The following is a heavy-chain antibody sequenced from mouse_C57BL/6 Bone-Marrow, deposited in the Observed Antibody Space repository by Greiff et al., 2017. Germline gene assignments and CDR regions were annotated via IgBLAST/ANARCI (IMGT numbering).Heavy chain of an antibody. J-gene: IGHJ4*01. Sequence: VQLQQSGPVLVKPGASVKMSCKASGYTFTDYYMNWVKQSHGKSLEWIGVINPYNGGTSYNQKFKGKATLTVDKSSSTAYMELNSLTSEDSAVYYCARRGLRRDAMDYWGQGTSVTVSS. V-gene: IGHV1-19*01. D-gene: IGHD3-1*01. CDR1: GYTFTDYY. CDR3: ARRGLRRDAMDY. CDR2: INPYNGGT.